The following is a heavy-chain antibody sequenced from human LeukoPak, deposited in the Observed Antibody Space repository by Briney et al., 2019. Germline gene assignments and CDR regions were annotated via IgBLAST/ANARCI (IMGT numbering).Heavy chain of an antibody. CDR1: GGTFSSYA. CDR2: IIPIFGTA. Sequence: SVKVSCKASGGTFSSYAISWVRQAPGQGLEWMGGIIPIFGTANYAQKFQGRVTITADGSTSTVYMELSSLRSEDTAVYYCASVYKYGMDVWGQGTTVIVSS. J-gene: IGHJ6*02. V-gene: IGHV1-69*01. CDR3: ASVYKYGMDV.